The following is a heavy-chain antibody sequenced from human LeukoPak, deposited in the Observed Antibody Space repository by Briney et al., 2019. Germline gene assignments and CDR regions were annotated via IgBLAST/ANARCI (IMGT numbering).Heavy chain of an antibody. D-gene: IGHD2-15*01. CDR3: ARDLGYCSGGSCYSVDWFDP. CDR1: GGTFSSYA. J-gene: IGHJ5*02. Sequence: ASVKVSCKASGGTFSSYAISWVRQAPGQGLEWMGGIIPIFGTANYAQKFQGRVTITADESTSTAYMELSSLRSEDTAVYYCARDLGYCSGGSCYSVDWFDPWGQGTLVTVSS. CDR2: IIPIFGTA. V-gene: IGHV1-69*13.